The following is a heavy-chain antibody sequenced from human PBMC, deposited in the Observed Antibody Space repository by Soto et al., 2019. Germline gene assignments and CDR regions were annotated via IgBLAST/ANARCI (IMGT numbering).Heavy chain of an antibody. CDR3: ARARSYDILTGYYYYYYMDV. Sequence: SETLSLTCTVSGGSISSYYWSWIRQPPGKGLEWIGYIYYSGSTNYNPSLKSRVTISVDTSKNQFSLKLSSVTAADTAVYYCARARSYDILTGYYYYYYMDVWGKGTTVTVSS. V-gene: IGHV4-59*01. D-gene: IGHD3-9*01. CDR2: IYYSGST. J-gene: IGHJ6*03. CDR1: GGSISSYY.